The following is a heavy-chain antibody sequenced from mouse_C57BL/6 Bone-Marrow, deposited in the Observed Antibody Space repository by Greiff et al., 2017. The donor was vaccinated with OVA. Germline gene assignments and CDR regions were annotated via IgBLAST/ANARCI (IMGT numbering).Heavy chain of an antibody. D-gene: IGHD1-1*01. CDR3: ARGITTVVDAFAY. CDR2: IYPRSGNT. Sequence: VQLVESGAELARPGASVKLSCKASGYTFTSYGISWVKQRTGQGLEWIGEIYPRSGNTYYNEKFKGKATLTADKSSSTAYMELRSLTSEDSAVYFRARGITTVVDAFAYWGQGTLVTVSA. V-gene: IGHV1-81*01. CDR1: GYTFTSYG. J-gene: IGHJ3*01.